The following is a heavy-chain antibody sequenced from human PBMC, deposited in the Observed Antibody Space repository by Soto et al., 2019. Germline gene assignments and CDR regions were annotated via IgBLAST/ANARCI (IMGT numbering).Heavy chain of an antibody. CDR2: INPNSDDT. D-gene: IGHD6-13*01. V-gene: IGHV1-2*02. CDR3: ARDSAAGAGIGWHY. CDR1: GYIFTDYY. Sequence: QVQLVQSGAEVKKPGASVKVSCKASGYIFTDYYIHWVRQAPGQGLEWMGWINPNSDDTRYAQKFRGRVTVTEETSISTAYMDLSRLTSDDTAVYYCARDSAAGAGIGWHYWGQGTLVTVSS. J-gene: IGHJ4*01.